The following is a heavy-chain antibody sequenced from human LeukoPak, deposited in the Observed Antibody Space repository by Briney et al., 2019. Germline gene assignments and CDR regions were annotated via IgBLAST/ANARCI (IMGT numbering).Heavy chain of an antibody. V-gene: IGHV3-21*04. CDR3: AKDRSGSWGYYYYYMDV. J-gene: IGHJ6*03. Sequence: PGGSLRLSCAASGFTFSSYSMNWVRQAPGKGLEWVASISSSSSYIYYADSVKGRFTISRDNSKNTLFLQMNSLRAEDTALYYCAKDRSGSWGYYYYYMDVWGKGTTVTVSS. CDR2: ISSSSSYI. CDR1: GFTFSSYS. D-gene: IGHD6-13*01.